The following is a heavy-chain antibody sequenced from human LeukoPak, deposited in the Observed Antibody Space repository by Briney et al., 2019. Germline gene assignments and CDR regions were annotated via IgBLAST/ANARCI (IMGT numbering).Heavy chain of an antibody. CDR2: IYPGDSDT. V-gene: IGHV5-51*01. D-gene: IGHD6-13*01. CDR3: AKGAGIPPPPGPVDYFDY. Sequence: GESLKISCKGSGYSFTSYRIGWVRQMPGKGLEWMGIIYPGDSDTRYSPSFQGQVTISADKSISTAYLQWSSLKASDTAMYYCAKGAGIPPPPGPVDYFDYWGQGTLVTVSS. CDR1: GYSFTSYR. J-gene: IGHJ4*02.